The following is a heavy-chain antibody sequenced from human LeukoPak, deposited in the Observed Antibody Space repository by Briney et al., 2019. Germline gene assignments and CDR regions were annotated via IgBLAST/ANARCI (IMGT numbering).Heavy chain of an antibody. V-gene: IGHV1-69*13. CDR3: ARSDIVVVPAAISFDY. CDR2: IIPIFGTA. CDR1: GGTFSSYA. J-gene: IGHJ4*02. D-gene: IGHD2-2*01. Sequence: ASVKVSCKASGGTFSSYAISWVRQVPGQGLEWMGGIIPIFGTANYAQKFQGRVTITADESTSTAYMELSSLRSEDTAVYYCARSDIVVVPAAISFDYWGQGTLVTVSS.